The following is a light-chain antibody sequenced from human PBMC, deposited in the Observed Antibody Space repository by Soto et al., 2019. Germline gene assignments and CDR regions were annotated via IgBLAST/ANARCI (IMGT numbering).Light chain of an antibody. Sequence: DIRMTQSPSTLSASVGDRVTITCRASQSISDWLAWYQQKPGKAPKVLIFDASNLQSGVPSRFSGSGFGTEFTLTISSLQPDDFATYYCQQYNSYWTFGPGTKVEIK. CDR3: QQYNSYWT. V-gene: IGKV1-5*01. J-gene: IGKJ1*01. CDR1: QSISDW. CDR2: DAS.